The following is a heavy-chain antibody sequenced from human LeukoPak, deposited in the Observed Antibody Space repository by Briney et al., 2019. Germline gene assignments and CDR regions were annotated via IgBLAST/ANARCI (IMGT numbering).Heavy chain of an antibody. CDR3: TTGYSSGWYNEGNY. J-gene: IGHJ4*02. Sequence: GGSLRLSCVASGFTFSRYWMSWVRQAPGKGLEWVAKIKQDGSGEYYLDSVKGRFTISRDNAKNSLYLQMNSLRADDTAVYLCTTGYSSGWYNEGNYWGQGTLVTVSS. CDR1: GFTFSRYW. D-gene: IGHD6-19*01. CDR2: IKQDGSGE. V-gene: IGHV3-7*01.